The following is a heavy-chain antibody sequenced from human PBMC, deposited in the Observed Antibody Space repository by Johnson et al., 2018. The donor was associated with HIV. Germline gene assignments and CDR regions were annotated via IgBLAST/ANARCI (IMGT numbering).Heavy chain of an antibody. Sequence: VQLVESGGGLVQPGGSLRLSCAVSGFTFSYYWMSWVRQAPGKGLEWVANIKQDGSEKYYVDSVKGRFTISRDNSKNTLYLQMNSLRAEDTAVYYCASLGLDLLVKSPLSVVFDAFDIWGQGTMVTVSS. D-gene: IGHD3-16*01. CDR2: IKQDGSEK. J-gene: IGHJ3*02. CDR3: ASLGLDLLVKSPLSVVFDAFDI. V-gene: IGHV3-7*02. CDR1: GFTFSYYW.